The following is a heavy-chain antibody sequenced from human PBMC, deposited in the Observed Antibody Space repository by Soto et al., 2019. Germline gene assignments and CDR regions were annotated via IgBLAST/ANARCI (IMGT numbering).Heavy chain of an antibody. Sequence: GASVKVSCKASGYTFTNYGISWVRQAPGQGLEWMGWISAYNGNTNYAPKLQGRVTMTTDTSTSTAYLELRSLGSDDTAVYYCAIGGSHYDSLTGYETLAHFHYWG. V-gene: IGHV1-18*01. J-gene: IGHJ4*01. D-gene: IGHD3-9*01. CDR1: GYTFTNYG. CDR3: AIGGSHYDSLTGYETLAHFHY. CDR2: ISAYNGNT.